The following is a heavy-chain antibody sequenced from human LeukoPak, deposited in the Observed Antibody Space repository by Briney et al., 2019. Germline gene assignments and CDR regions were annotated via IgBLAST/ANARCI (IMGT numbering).Heavy chain of an antibody. J-gene: IGHJ5*02. CDR1: GFTVSSNY. CDR2: IRSKAYGGTT. Sequence: GGSLRLSCAAFGFTVSSNYMSWVRQAPGKGLEWVGFIRSKAYGGTTEYAASVKGRFTISRDDSKSIAYLQMNSLKTEDTAVYYCTSPYCGGDCYNRGFDPWGQGTLVTVSS. V-gene: IGHV3-49*04. CDR3: TSPYCGGDCYNRGFDP. D-gene: IGHD2-21*02.